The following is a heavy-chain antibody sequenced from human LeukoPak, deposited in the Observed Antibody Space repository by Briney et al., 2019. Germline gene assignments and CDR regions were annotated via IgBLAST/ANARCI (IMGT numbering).Heavy chain of an antibody. CDR3: VRDLRYCSSTSCYKKTSEYFQH. D-gene: IGHD2-2*02. CDR1: GGSFSGYY. CDR2: INHSGST. V-gene: IGHV4-34*01. J-gene: IGHJ1*01. Sequence: SETLSLTCAVYGGSFSGYYWSWIRQPPGKGLEWIGEINHSGSTNYNPSLKSRVTISVDTSKNQFSLKLSSVTAADTAVYYCVRDLRYCSSTSCYKKTSEYFQHWGQGTLVTVSS.